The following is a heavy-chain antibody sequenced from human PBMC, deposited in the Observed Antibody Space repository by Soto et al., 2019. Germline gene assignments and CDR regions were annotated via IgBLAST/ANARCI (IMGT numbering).Heavy chain of an antibody. CDR3: GTDYYDSCSGSHPTYYGMNV. V-gene: IGHV4-59*01. D-gene: IGHD3-3*01. Sequence: KASETLSLPCTVSGGSISSYYWSWIRQPPGKGLEWIGYIYYSGSTNYNPSLKSRVTISVDTSTNQFSLKLSSVTAADTAVYYCGTDYYDSCSGSHPTYYGMNVWGQGTTVTVSS. CDR1: GGSISSYY. CDR2: IYYSGST. J-gene: IGHJ6*02.